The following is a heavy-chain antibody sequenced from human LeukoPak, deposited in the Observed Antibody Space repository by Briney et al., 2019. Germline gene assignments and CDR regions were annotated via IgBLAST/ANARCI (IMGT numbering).Heavy chain of an antibody. D-gene: IGHD2-15*01. J-gene: IGHJ4*02. CDR1: GGSISGDY. Sequence: PSETLSLTCTVSGGSISGDYWSWIRQPPGKGLEWVAYIYYTGGTNYNPSLKSRVTISVDTSKNQFSLRLSSVTAADTAVYYCARLQGGSTAVFDYWGQGTLVSVSS. CDR3: ARLQGGSTAVFDY. V-gene: IGHV4-59*01. CDR2: IYYTGGT.